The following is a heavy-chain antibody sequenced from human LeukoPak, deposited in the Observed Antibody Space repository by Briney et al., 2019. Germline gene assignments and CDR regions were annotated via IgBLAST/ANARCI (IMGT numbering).Heavy chain of an antibody. Sequence: GGSLRLSCAASGFTFSSYNMNWVRQAPGKGLEWVSSISSSSSYIYYADSVKGRFTISRDNAKNSLYLQMNSLRAEDTAVYYCARDKQWLVGYFDYWGQGTLVTVSS. D-gene: IGHD6-19*01. CDR1: GFTFSSYN. CDR3: ARDKQWLVGYFDY. CDR2: ISSSSSYI. V-gene: IGHV3-21*01. J-gene: IGHJ4*02.